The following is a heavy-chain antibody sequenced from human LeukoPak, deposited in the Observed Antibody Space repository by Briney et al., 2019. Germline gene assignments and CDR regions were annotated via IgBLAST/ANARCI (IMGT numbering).Heavy chain of an antibody. CDR3: ARAISEQWLAQASFDY. CDR1: GGSISSYY. CDR2: IYYSGST. J-gene: IGHJ4*02. V-gene: IGHV4-59*12. D-gene: IGHD6-19*01. Sequence: SETLSLTCNVSGGSISSYYWSWIRQPPGKGLEWIGYIYYSGSTYYNPSLKSRVTISVDTSKNQFSLKLSSVTAADTAVYYCARAISEQWLAQASFDYWGQGTLVTVSS.